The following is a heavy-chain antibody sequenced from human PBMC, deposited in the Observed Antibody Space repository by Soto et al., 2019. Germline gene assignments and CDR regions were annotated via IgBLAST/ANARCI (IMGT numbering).Heavy chain of an antibody. V-gene: IGHV3-9*01. J-gene: IGHJ6*02. CDR2: ISWNSVSI. CDR3: AKDYGIPIFVVVDPRLYYYKGLDV. CDR1: GFTFDDYA. Sequence: PGGSLRLSYAASGFTFDDYAMHWVRQAPGKGLEWVSGISWNSVSIGYADSVKGRFTISRDNAKNSLYLQMNSLRAEDTALYYCAKDYGIPIFVVVDPRLYYYKGLDVWGQGTTVIVSS. D-gene: IGHD3-3*01.